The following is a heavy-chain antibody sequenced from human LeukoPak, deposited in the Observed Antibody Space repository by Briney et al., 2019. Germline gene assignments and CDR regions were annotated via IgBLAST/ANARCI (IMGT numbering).Heavy chain of an antibody. J-gene: IGHJ4*02. D-gene: IGHD3-22*01. CDR2: IIPIFGTA. CDR3: ARELHYYDSSGYPINYFDY. V-gene: IGHV1-69*05. Sequence: SVKVSCKASGGTFSSYAISWVRQAPGQGLEWMGGIIPIFGTANYAQKFQGRVTITTDESTSTAYMELSSLRSEDTAVYYCARELHYYDSSGYPINYFDYWGQGTLVTVSS. CDR1: GGTFSSYA.